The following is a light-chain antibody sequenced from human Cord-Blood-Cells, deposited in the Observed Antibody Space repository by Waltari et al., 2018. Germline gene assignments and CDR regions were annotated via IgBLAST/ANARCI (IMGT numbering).Light chain of an antibody. Sequence: QSALTQPRSVSGSPGQSVTIPCTGTSSDVGGYNYVPLYQQHPGKAPKLMIYDVSKRPSGVPDRFSGSKSGNTASLTISGLQAEDEADYYCCSYAGSYTFVVFGGGTKLTVL. V-gene: IGLV2-11*01. CDR2: DVS. CDR1: SSDVGGYNY. CDR3: CSYAGSYTFVV. J-gene: IGLJ2*01.